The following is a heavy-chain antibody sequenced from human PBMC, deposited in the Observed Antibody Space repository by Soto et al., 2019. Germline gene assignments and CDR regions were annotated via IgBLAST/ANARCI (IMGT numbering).Heavy chain of an antibody. V-gene: IGHV1-3*01. Sequence: GASVKVSCKASRYTFTNYAIYWLRHAPGQRLEWMGWINADNGNTKYSQKFQDRVTITGDTSASTAYMELSSLRSEDTAVYYCARDRYYGSGTYNYFDYWDQGALVTVSS. CDR2: INADNGNT. J-gene: IGHJ4*02. CDR1: RYTFTNYA. D-gene: IGHD3-10*01. CDR3: ARDRYYGSGTYNYFDY.